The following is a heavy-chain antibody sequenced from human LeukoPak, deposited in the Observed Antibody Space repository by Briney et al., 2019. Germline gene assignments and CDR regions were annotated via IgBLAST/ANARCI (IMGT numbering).Heavy chain of an antibody. J-gene: IGHJ4*02. V-gene: IGHV4-59*01. Sequence: PSETLSLTCAAYGGSFSGYYWSWIRQPPGKGLELIGFFYYSGSTNYNPSLKSRVTISLDTSKNQFSLKMTSVTAADTAVYYCARARYGSTSCPYYFDYWGPGTLVTVSS. CDR3: ARARYGSTSCPYYFDY. CDR2: FYYSGST. D-gene: IGHD2-2*01. CDR1: GGSFSGYY.